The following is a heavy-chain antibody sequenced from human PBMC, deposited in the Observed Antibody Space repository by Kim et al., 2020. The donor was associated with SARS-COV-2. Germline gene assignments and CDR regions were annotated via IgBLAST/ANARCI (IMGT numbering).Heavy chain of an antibody. Sequence: GGSLRLSCAASGFTFSAYSMNWVRQAPGKGLEWLSYISGSSKVIYEADFVKGRFTISRDNAKNSLYLQMDSLRDEDTAIYYCARESSVEGATLNDYWGQGTLVTVSS. D-gene: IGHD3-16*01. CDR2: ISGSSKVI. V-gene: IGHV3-48*02. CDR3: ARESSVEGATLNDY. CDR1: GFTFSAYS. J-gene: IGHJ4*02.